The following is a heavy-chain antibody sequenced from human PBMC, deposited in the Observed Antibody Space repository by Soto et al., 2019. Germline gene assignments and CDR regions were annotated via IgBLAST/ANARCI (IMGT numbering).Heavy chain of an antibody. Sequence: QVQLVQSGAEVKKPGASVKVSCKASGYTFTSYGISWVRQAPGQGLEWMGWISAYNGNTNYAQKLQGRVTMTTDTSTSTAYMELRSLRSDETAVYYCARATQYDFWSGYSPDYWGQGTLVTVSS. J-gene: IGHJ4*02. CDR1: GYTFTSYG. CDR2: ISAYNGNT. V-gene: IGHV1-18*01. CDR3: ARATQYDFWSGYSPDY. D-gene: IGHD3-3*01.